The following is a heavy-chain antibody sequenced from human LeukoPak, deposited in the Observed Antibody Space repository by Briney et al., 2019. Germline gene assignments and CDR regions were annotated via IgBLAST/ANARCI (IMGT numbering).Heavy chain of an antibody. D-gene: IGHD5-18*01. V-gene: IGHV3-74*01. CDR1: GLTFTTYW. CDR2: INSDGSIT. CDR3: ARDAVDTANAV. Sequence: GGSLRLSCAASGLTFTTYWMRWVRQAPGKGLVWVSHINSDGSITSYADSVKGRFTISRDNAKNTLYLQMNSLRAEDTAVYYCARDAVDTANAVWGQGTTVTVSS. J-gene: IGHJ6*02.